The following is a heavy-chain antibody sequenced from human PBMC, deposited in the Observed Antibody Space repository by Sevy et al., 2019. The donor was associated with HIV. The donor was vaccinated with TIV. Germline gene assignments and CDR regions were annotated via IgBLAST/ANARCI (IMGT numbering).Heavy chain of an antibody. CDR2: INHSGAT. J-gene: IGHJ4*02. Sequence: SETLSLTCAVYGGSFSGHSWTWIRQAPGRGLEWIGSINHSGATKYNPSLKSRVTLSSDTSKNQGSLRLTSLTTADTAVYYCARDVARFLEWYYSYYFDSWGQGTRVTVSS. D-gene: IGHD3-3*01. CDR3: ARDVARFLEWYYSYYFDS. CDR1: GGSFSGHS. V-gene: IGHV4-34*01.